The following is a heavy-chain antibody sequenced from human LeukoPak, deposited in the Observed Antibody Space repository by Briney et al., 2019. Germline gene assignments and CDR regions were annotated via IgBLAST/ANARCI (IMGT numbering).Heavy chain of an antibody. Sequence: GGSLRLSCAASGFTFSNHGMNWVRQAPGKGLEWLSGVSPPGGGTYYADSVKGRFTISRDNAKNSLYLQMNSLRAEDTAVYYCARGAERSGFDYWGQGTLVTVSS. V-gene: IGHV3-21*01. J-gene: IGHJ4*02. CDR2: VSPPGGGT. CDR1: GFTFSNHG. CDR3: ARGAERSGFDY. D-gene: IGHD2-15*01.